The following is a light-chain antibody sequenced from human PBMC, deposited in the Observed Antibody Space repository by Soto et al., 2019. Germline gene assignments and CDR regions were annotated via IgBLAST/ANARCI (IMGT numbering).Light chain of an antibody. CDR2: GAS. CDR3: QQYNNWPYT. CDR1: QSVSSN. Sequence: EIVMTPSPATLSVSPGERATLSCRASQSVSSNLAWYQQKPGQAPRLLIYGASTRATGIPARFSGSGSGTEFTLTISSLQSEDFAVYYCQQYNNWPYTFGQETKLEIK. V-gene: IGKV3-15*01. J-gene: IGKJ2*01.